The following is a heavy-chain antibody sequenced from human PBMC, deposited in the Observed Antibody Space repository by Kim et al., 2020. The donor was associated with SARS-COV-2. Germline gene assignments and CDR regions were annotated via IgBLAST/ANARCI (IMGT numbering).Heavy chain of an antibody. V-gene: IGHV4-4*07. CDR2: IYTSGST. CDR3: ARSGSGWYENYYYGMDV. CDR1: GGSISSYY. D-gene: IGHD6-19*01. Sequence: SETLSLTCTVSGGSISSYYWSWIRQPAGKGLEWIGRIYTSGSTNYNPSLKSRVTMSVDTSKNQFSLKLSSVTAADTAVYYCARSGSGWYENYYYGMDVWGHGTTVTVSS. J-gene: IGHJ6*02.